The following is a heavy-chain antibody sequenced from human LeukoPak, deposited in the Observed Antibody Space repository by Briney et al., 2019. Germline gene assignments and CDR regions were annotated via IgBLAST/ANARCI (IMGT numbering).Heavy chain of an antibody. CDR3: PRGRTYEYGDYDY. J-gene: IGHJ4*02. CDR2: IDPNGTT. V-gene: IGHV4-34*01. Sequence: PSETLSLTCAVYGGAFSGYSWSWIRQPPGKGLEGSGEIDPNGTTNYNPSLKSRVIVSVGTAKDQFSLNLNSVTAADTALYSCPRGRTYEYGDYDYWGQGTLVTVSS. D-gene: IGHD4-17*01. CDR1: GGAFSGYS.